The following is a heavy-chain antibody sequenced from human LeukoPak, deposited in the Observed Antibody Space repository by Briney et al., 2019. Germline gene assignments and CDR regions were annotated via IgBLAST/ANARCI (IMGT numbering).Heavy chain of an antibody. Sequence: GRSLRLSCAASGFTFSSYAMHWFRQAPGKGLEWGAVISYDGSNQYYADSVKGRFTISRDNSKNTLYLQMNSLRAEDTAVYYCARVPRIAAAGTDFDYWGQGTLVTVSS. CDR1: GFTFSSYA. CDR2: ISYDGSNQ. D-gene: IGHD6-13*01. V-gene: IGHV3-30-3*01. J-gene: IGHJ4*02. CDR3: ARVPRIAAAGTDFDY.